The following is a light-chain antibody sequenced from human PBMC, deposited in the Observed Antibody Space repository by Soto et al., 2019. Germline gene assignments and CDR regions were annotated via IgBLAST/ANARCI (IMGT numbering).Light chain of an antibody. CDR1: QSITRG. CDR2: DDY. Sequence: DIQMTQSPSTLSASVGDRVTITCRASQSITRGLAWYQQKPGKAPKVLIYDDYILESGVPSRFRGSGSGTEFTLPISSLHHDDVATYYCQQYHSYPRTFGQGIKLEIK. CDR3: QQYHSYPRT. V-gene: IGKV1-5*01. J-gene: IGKJ2*01.